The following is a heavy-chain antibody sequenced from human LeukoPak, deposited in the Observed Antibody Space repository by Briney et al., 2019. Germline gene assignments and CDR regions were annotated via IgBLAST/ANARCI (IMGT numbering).Heavy chain of an antibody. CDR1: GDSISSYY. J-gene: IGHJ4*02. D-gene: IGHD2-2*01. Sequence: PETLSLTCTVSGDSISSYYWNWIRQPPGKGLEWIGYIYYSGSTNYNPSLKSRVTISVDTSKNQFSLKLSSVTAADTAVYYCARGRSTRLYYFDYCGQGTLVTVSS. V-gene: IGHV4-59*01. CDR3: ARGRSTRLYYFDY. CDR2: IYYSGST.